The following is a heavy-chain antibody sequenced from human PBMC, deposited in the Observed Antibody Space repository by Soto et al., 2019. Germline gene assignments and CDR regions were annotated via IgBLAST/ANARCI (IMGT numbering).Heavy chain of an antibody. V-gene: IGHV3-23*01. CDR2: ITYTGVST. D-gene: IGHD6-13*01. CDR3: AKSSVWYPYFDS. J-gene: IGHJ4*02. Sequence: EAQLLESGGDLVQPGGSLRLSCEASEFSVDDYAMSWVRQAPGKGLEWVSSITYTGVSTYYADSVKGRFTISRDNSRDTLFLQMNSLRAEDTAIYYCAKSSVWYPYFDSWGQGTLVTVSS. CDR1: EFSVDDYA.